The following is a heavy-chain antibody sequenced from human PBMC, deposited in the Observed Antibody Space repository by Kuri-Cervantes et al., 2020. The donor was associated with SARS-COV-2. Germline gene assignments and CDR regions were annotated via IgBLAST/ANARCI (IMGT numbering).Heavy chain of an antibody. V-gene: IGHV4-59*01. CDR3: ARGGIAVAGGQDYYYQMDV. Sequence: GSLRLSCTVSGGSISSYYWSWIRQPPGKGLEWIGYIYYSGSTNYNPSLKSRVTISVDPSKNQFSLKLSSVTAADTAVYYCARGGIAVAGGQDYYYQMDVWGKGTMVTVSS. D-gene: IGHD6-19*01. CDR1: GGSISSYY. CDR2: IYYSGST. J-gene: IGHJ6*03.